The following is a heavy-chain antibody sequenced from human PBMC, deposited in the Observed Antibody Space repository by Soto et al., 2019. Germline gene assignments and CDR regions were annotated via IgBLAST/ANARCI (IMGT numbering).Heavy chain of an antibody. J-gene: IGHJ4*02. Sequence: QLLLQESGSGLVKPSQTLSLTCAVSGGSISSGGHSWSWIRQPPGKGLEWIGYISHSGSTYYNPSLKSRVTTSVDRSTSQFSLKLSSVTAADTAVYYCARGGLLPDYWGQGTLVTVSS. CDR3: ARGGLLPDY. CDR2: ISHSGST. D-gene: IGHD6-19*01. CDR1: GGSISSGGHS. V-gene: IGHV4-30-2*01.